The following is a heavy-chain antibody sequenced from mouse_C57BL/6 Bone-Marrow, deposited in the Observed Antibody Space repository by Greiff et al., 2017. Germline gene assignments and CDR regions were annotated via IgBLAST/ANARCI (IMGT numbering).Heavy chain of an antibody. CDR2: INPGSGGT. CDR3: ARDGYDSYYFDY. D-gene: IGHD2-2*01. V-gene: IGHV1-54*01. CDR1: GYAFTNYL. J-gene: IGHJ2*01. Sequence: VQLQQSGAELVRPGTSVKVSCKASGYAFTNYLIEWVKQRPGQGLEWIGVINPGSGGTNYNEKFKGKATLTADKSSSTAYMQLSSLTSEDSAVYFCARDGYDSYYFDYWGQGTTLTVSS.